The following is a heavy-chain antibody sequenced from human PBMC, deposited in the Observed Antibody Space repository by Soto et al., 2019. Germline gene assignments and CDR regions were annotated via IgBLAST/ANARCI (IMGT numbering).Heavy chain of an antibody. V-gene: IGHV4-34*01. CDR1: GGSFSGYF. D-gene: IGHD1-1*01. CDR2: INHSGIT. J-gene: IGHJ4*02. Sequence: PSETLSLTCTVSGGSFSGYFWTWIRQPPGKGLEWLAEINHSGITNYNPSVESRVSMSVDTSKNQFSLRLYSVTAADTAVYYCVRGPYNYNSRYFDYWGQGTLVTVS. CDR3: VRGPYNYNSRYFDY.